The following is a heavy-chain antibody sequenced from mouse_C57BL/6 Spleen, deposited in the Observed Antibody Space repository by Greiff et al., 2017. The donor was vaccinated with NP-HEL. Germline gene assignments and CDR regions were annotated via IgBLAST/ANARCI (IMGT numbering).Heavy chain of an antibody. CDR2: IDPSDSNT. CDR3: ARRLVYYFDY. D-gene: IGHD1-1*02. CDR1: GYTFTSYW. V-gene: IGHV1-50*01. Sequence: QVQLQQPGAELVKPGASVKLSCKASGYTFTSYWMSWVKQRPGQGLEWIGEIDPSDSNTNYPQKFKGQATLTVDTTSSTAYMQLSSLKSADSAVYYCARRLVYYFDYWGQGTTLTVSS. J-gene: IGHJ2*01.